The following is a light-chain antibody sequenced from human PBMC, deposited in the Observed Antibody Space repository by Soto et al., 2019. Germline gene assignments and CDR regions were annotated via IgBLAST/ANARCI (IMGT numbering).Light chain of an antibody. CDR3: SSYTTSSTLV. CDR1: SSDVGGYNY. CDR2: EVS. J-gene: IGLJ2*01. Sequence: QSALTQPASVSGSPGQSITISCIGTSSDVGGYNYVTWFQQHPGKAPKVMIYEVSNRPSGVSNRFSGSKPGNTASLTISGLQAEDEADYYCSSYTTSSTLVFGGGTKLTVL. V-gene: IGLV2-14*01.